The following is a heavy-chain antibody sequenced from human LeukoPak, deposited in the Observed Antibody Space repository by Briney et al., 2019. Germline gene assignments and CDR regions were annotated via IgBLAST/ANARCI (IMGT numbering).Heavy chain of an antibody. V-gene: IGHV3-11*01. J-gene: IGHJ4*02. CDR1: GFTFSDYY. CDR3: ARGRLFWSLDY. CDR2: ISTGGNTI. Sequence: PGGSLRLSCAASGFTFSDYYMSWVRQAPGKGLEWVSYISTGGNTIYFADSVKGRFTISRDNARNSLYLQMNSLRAEDTAVYYCARGRLFWSLDYWGQGTLVTVSS. D-gene: IGHD2-8*02.